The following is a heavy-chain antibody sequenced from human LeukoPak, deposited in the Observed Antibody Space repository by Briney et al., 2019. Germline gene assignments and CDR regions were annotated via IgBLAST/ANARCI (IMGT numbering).Heavy chain of an antibody. V-gene: IGHV3-30*04. Sequence: GGSLRLSCAASGFIFSNYAMHWVRQAPGKGLEWVALISYDGTNKYYGDSVKGRFTISRDNSKNTVYLQMNSLRAEDTAVYYCARAEGKMAIITGWWFDPWGQGTLVTVSS. CDR3: ARAEGKMAIITGWWFDP. D-gene: IGHD5-24*01. CDR2: ISYDGTNK. CDR1: GFIFSNYA. J-gene: IGHJ5*02.